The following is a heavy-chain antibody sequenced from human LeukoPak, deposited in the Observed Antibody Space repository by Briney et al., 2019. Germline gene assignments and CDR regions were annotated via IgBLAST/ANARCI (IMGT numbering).Heavy chain of an antibody. Sequence: ASVKVSCKASGYTFTGYYMHWVRQAPGQGLEWMGWINPNSGGTNYAQKFQGRVTMTRDTSISTAYMELSRVRSDDTAVYYCARPTQPYCSSTSCYRGHRLECDYWGQGTLVTVSS. CDR3: ARPTQPYCSSTSCYRGHRLECDY. J-gene: IGHJ4*02. D-gene: IGHD2-2*02. CDR1: GYTFTGYY. CDR2: INPNSGGT. V-gene: IGHV1-2*02.